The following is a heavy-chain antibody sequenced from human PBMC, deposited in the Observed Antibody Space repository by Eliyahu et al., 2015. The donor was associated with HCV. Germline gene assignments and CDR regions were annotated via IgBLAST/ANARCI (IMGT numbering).Heavy chain of an antibody. D-gene: IGHD6-19*01. CDR3: ARRQWLVQLDY. J-gene: IGHJ4*02. CDR2: INHSGST. V-gene: IGHV4-34*01. CDR1: GGSFRXYY. Sequence: QVQLQQWGAGLLKPSETLSLTCAVYGGSFRXYYWSXIRQPPGKGLEWIGEINHSGSTNYNPSLKSRVTISVDTSKNQFSLKLSSVTAADTAVYYCARRQWLVQLDYWGQGTLVTVSS.